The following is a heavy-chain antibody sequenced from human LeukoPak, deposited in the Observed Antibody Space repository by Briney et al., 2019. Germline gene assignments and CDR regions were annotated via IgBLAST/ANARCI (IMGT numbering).Heavy chain of an antibody. CDR2: INPNSGDT. Sequence: ASVKVSCKASGYTFTGYCMHWVRQAPRQGLEWMGWINPNSGDTNYAQKFQGRVTMTRDTSISTAYMELSRLRSDDTAVYYCAKGNIVVVPPASVFDPWGQGTLVTVSS. V-gene: IGHV1-2*02. CDR3: AKGNIVVVPPASVFDP. D-gene: IGHD2-2*01. CDR1: GYTFTGYC. J-gene: IGHJ5*02.